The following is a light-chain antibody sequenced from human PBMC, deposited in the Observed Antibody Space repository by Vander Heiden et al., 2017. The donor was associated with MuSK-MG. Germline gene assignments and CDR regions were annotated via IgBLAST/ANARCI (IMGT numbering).Light chain of an antibody. Sequence: DIQMTQSPSTLSAFVGDRVTITCRASQSISSWLAWYQQKPGKAPNVLIYKASSLESGVPSRFSGSGSGTEFTLTIRSLQPDDSATYYCQQDSSYPWTFGQGTKVEIK. CDR3: QQDSSYPWT. CDR1: QSISSW. CDR2: KAS. J-gene: IGKJ1*01. V-gene: IGKV1-5*03.